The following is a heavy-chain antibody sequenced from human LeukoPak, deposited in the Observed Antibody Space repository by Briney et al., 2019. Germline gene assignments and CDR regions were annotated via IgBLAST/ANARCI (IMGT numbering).Heavy chain of an antibody. D-gene: IGHD4-11*01. J-gene: IGHJ6*03. V-gene: IGHV4-39*07. CDR3: VGLMTTVTTDYYYYVDV. CDR1: GGSISSSSYY. CDR2: IYYSGST. Sequence: SETLSLTCTVSGGSISSSSYYWGWIRQPPGKGLEWIGSIYYSGSTYYNPSLKSRVTISVDTSKNQFSLKLSSVTAADTAVYYCVGLMTTVTTDYYYYVDVWGKGTTVTVSS.